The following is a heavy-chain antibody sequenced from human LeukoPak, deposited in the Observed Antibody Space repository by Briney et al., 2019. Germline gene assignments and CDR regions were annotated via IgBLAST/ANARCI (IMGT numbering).Heavy chain of an antibody. CDR2: IYYSGST. J-gene: IGHJ3*02. CDR3: ARERGSRAFDI. CDR1: GYSISSGFY. Sequence: SETLSLTCTDSGYSISSGFYWGWIRQPPGKGLEWIGSIYYSGSTYYNPSLESRVTISVDTSKNQFSLKLSSVTAADTAVYYCARERGSRAFDIWGQGTMVTVSS. V-gene: IGHV4-38-2*02.